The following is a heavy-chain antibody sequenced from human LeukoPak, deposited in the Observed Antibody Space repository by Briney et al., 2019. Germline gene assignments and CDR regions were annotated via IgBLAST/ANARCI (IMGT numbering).Heavy chain of an antibody. J-gene: IGHJ4*02. CDR3: ARDSSSMVGAFDY. CDR2: IYSGGST. Sequence: GGSLRLSCAAPGFTVSSNYMSWVRQAPGKGLEWVSVIYSGGSTYYADSVKGRFTISRDNSKNTLYLQMNSLRAEDTAVYYCARDSSSMVGAFDYWGQGTLVTVSS. V-gene: IGHV3-66*01. CDR1: GFTVSSNY. D-gene: IGHD3-10*01.